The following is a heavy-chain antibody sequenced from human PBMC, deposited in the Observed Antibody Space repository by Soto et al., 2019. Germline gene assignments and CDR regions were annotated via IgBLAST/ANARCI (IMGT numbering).Heavy chain of an antibody. CDR2: IIPILGIA. Sequence: SVKVSCKASGDTFSSYTISWVRQAPGQGLEWMGRIIPILGIANYAQKFQGRVTITADKSTSTAYMELSSLRSEDTAVYYCACYGDYVRLVHPWGQGTLVTVSS. CDR3: ACYGDYVRLVHP. V-gene: IGHV1-69*02. CDR1: GDTFSSYT. D-gene: IGHD4-17*01. J-gene: IGHJ5*02.